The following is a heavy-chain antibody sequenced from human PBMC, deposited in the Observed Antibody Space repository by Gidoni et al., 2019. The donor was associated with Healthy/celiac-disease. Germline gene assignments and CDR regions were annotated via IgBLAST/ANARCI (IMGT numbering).Heavy chain of an antibody. Sequence: QLQLQESGPGLVKPSETLSLTCTVPGGSISSSSYYWGWIRQPPGKGLEWIGSIYYSGSTYYNPSLKSRVTISVDTSKNQFSLKLSSVTAADTAVYYCARHGGTVTTAPFGWYFDLWGRGTLVTVSS. V-gene: IGHV4-39*01. CDR1: GGSISSSSYY. J-gene: IGHJ2*01. D-gene: IGHD4-17*01. CDR3: ARHGGTVTTAPFGWYFDL. CDR2: IYYSGST.